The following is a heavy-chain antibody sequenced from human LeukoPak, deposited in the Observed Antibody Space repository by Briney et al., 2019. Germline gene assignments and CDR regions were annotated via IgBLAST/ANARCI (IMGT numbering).Heavy chain of an antibody. D-gene: IGHD2-15*01. CDR3: ARGDIVVVVAAKTSGYFDY. J-gene: IGHJ4*02. Sequence: SETLSLTCAVYGGSFSGYYWSWIRQPPGKGLEWIGEINHSGSTNYNPSLKSRVTISVDTSKNPFSLKLSSVTAADTAVYYCARGDIVVVVAAKTSGYFDYWGQGTLVTVSS. CDR2: INHSGST. V-gene: IGHV4-34*01. CDR1: GGSFSGYY.